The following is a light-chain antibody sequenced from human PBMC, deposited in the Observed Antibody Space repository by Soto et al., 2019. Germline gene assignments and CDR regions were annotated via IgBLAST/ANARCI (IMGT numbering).Light chain of an antibody. Sequence: DIQMTQSPSSLSASVGDRVTITCRASQGISSYLAWYQQKPGKVPRLLISAASTLQSGVPSRFSGSGSGTDFTLTISSLQPEDIATYYCQKYNSAQFTFGPGTKVDIK. CDR2: AAS. CDR3: QKYNSAQFT. CDR1: QGISSY. V-gene: IGKV1-27*01. J-gene: IGKJ3*01.